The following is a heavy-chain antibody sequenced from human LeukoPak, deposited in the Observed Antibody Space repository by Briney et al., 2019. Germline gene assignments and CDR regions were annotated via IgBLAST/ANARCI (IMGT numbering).Heavy chain of an antibody. V-gene: IGHV1-2*02. Sequence: ASVKVSCKASGYTFTSYGISWVRQAPGQGLEWMGWINPKSGGTNEAQKFHDRVTMTRDTSISTAYMELSRLRSDDTAVYYCARDRGEWEPYFDYWGQGTLVTVSS. D-gene: IGHD1-26*01. J-gene: IGHJ4*02. CDR1: GYTFTSYG. CDR2: INPKSGGT. CDR3: ARDRGEWEPYFDY.